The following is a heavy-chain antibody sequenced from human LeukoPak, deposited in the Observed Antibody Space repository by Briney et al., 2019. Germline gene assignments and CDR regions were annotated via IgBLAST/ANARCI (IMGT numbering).Heavy chain of an antibody. CDR3: ARTPPDCGCDCYIFDY. J-gene: IGHJ4*02. Sequence: ASVKVSRKASGYTFTSYYMHWVRQAPGQGLEWMGIINPSGGSTSNAQKDQGRVTMTRDTSTSTVDRELSSLRSEDTAVYYCARTPPDCGCDCYIFDYWGQGTLVTVSS. CDR1: GYTFTSYY. V-gene: IGHV1-46*01. CDR2: INPSGGST. D-gene: IGHD2-21*02.